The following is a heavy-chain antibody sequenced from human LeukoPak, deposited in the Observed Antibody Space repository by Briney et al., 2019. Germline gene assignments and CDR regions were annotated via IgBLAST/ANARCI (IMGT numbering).Heavy chain of an antibody. D-gene: IGHD3-22*01. CDR3: ARYPYYYDSSGYYRHTYYFDY. Sequence: SETLSLTCAVYGGSFSGYYWSWIRQPPGTGLEWIGEINHSGSTNYNPSLKSRVTISVDTSKNQFSLKLCSVTAADTAVYYCARYPYYYDSSGYYRHTYYFDYWGQGTLVTVSS. V-gene: IGHV4-34*01. CDR2: INHSGST. CDR1: GGSFSGYY. J-gene: IGHJ4*02.